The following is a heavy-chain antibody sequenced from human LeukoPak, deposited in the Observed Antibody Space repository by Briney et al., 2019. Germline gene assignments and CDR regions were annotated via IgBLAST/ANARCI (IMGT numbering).Heavy chain of an antibody. Sequence: GGSLRLSCAASGFTFSNYAMNWVRQAPGKGLEWVSYISSSGSTIYYADSVKGRFTISRDNAKNSLYLQMNSLRAEDTAVYYCARAGEVLWFGELFPYFDYWGQGTLVTVSS. J-gene: IGHJ4*02. V-gene: IGHV3-48*03. CDR2: ISSSGSTI. D-gene: IGHD3-10*01. CDR1: GFTFSNYA. CDR3: ARAGEVLWFGELFPYFDY.